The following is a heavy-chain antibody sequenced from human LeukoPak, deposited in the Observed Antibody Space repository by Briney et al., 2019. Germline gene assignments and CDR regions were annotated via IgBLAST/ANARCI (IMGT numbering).Heavy chain of an antibody. CDR1: GFTFSSYW. D-gene: IGHD3-22*01. Sequence: PGGSLRLSCAASGFTFSSYWMSWVRQAPGKGLEWVANIKQDGSEKYYVDSVKGRFTISRDNAKNSLYLQMNSLRAEDTAVYYCAKDVAGGETGYYDSSGYYNWGQGTLVTVSS. V-gene: IGHV3-7*01. J-gene: IGHJ4*02. CDR2: IKQDGSEK. CDR3: AKDVAGGETGYYDSSGYYN.